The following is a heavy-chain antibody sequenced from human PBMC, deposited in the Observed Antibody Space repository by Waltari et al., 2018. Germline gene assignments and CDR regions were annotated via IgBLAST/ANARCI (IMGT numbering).Heavy chain of an antibody. D-gene: IGHD1-26*01. Sequence: EVQLLESGGGLVQPGGSLRLSCAASGFTFSSYAMSWVRQAPGKGLEWVSAISGSGGSTYYEDSVKGRFTISRDNSKNTLYLQMNSLRAEDTAVYYCAKGRGLSGSPVPEYFQHWGQGTLVTVSS. V-gene: IGHV3-23*01. CDR2: ISGSGGST. CDR3: AKGRGLSGSPVPEYFQH. J-gene: IGHJ1*01. CDR1: GFTFSSYA.